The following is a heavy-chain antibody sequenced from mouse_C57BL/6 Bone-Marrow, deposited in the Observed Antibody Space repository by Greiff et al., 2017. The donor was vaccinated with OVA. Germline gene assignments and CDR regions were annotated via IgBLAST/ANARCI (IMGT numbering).Heavy chain of an antibody. CDR3: ARWRFAY. Sequence: QVQLQQSGAELVRPGTSVKLSCKASGYTFTSYWMHWVKQRPGQGLEWIGVIDPSDSYTNYNQKFKGKATLTVDTSSSTAYMQLSSLTSEDSAVYYCARWRFAYWGQGTTLTVSS. CDR1: GYTFTSYW. CDR2: IDPSDSYT. J-gene: IGHJ2*01. V-gene: IGHV1-59*01.